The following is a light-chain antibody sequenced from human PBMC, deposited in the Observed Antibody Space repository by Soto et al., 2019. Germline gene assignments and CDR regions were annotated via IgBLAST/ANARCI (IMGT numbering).Light chain of an antibody. Sequence: DTVLTQSPATLSLSPGERATLSYRASQSVSTSLAWYQQKVGQTPRLLIYDASKRATGTPARFSGSGSGTDFTLTISSLESEDFAVYYCQQRDNWPRTFGQGTKVEIK. CDR1: QSVSTS. J-gene: IGKJ1*01. CDR2: DAS. CDR3: QQRDNWPRT. V-gene: IGKV3-11*01.